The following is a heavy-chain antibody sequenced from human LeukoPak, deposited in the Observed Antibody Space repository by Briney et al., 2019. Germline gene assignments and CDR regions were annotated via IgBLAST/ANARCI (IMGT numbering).Heavy chain of an antibody. J-gene: IGHJ6*03. V-gene: IGHV1-2*02. CDR3: ARTFYYGSGRARYMDV. CDR1: GYTFTGYH. Sequence: ASVKVSCKASGYTFTGYHMHWVRQAPGQGLEWMGWINPDSGGTDYAQKFQGRVTMTRDTSISTAYMELSRLRSDDTAMYYCARTFYYGSGRARYMDVWGKGTTVTVSS. D-gene: IGHD3-10*01. CDR2: INPDSGGT.